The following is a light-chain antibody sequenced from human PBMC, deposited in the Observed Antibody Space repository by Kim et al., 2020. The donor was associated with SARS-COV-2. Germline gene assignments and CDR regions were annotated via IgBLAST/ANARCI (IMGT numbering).Light chain of an antibody. CDR2: GAS. J-gene: IGKJ1*01. Sequence: PPGERATPACRASQRVSSSYLAWYQQKPGQAPRLLIYGASSRATGIPDRFSGSESGTDFTLTITRLEPEDFAVYYCQQYGSSPWTFGQGTKVDIK. V-gene: IGKV3-20*01. CDR1: QRVSSSY. CDR3: QQYGSSPWT.